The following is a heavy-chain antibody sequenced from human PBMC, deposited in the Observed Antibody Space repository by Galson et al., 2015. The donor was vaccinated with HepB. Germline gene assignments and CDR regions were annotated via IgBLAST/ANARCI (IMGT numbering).Heavy chain of an antibody. J-gene: IGHJ3*02. CDR3: ARASDYDILTGQRAPDAFDI. CDR2: INPNSGGT. CDR1: GYTFTGYY. D-gene: IGHD3-9*01. V-gene: IGHV1-2*04. Sequence: SVKVSCKASGYTFTGYYMHWVRQAPGQGLEWMGWINPNSGGTNYAQKFQGWVTMTRDTSISTAYMELSRLRSDDTAVYYCARASDYDILTGQRAPDAFDIWGQGTMVTVSS.